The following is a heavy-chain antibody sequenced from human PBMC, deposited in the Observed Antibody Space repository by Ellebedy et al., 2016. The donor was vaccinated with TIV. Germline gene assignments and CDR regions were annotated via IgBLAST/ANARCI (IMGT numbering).Heavy chain of an antibody. CDR2: ISSSGSYI. D-gene: IGHD3-22*01. CDR1: GFTFSSYS. V-gene: IGHV3-21*01. J-gene: IGHJ4*02. CDR3: ARDLDDSSGYYYPMIDY. Sequence: PGGSLRLSCAASGFTFSSYSMNWARQAPGKGLEWVASISSSGSYIYYADYVKGRFTISRDNAKNSLYLQMNSLRAEDTAVYYCARDLDDSSGYYYPMIDYWGQGTLVTVSS.